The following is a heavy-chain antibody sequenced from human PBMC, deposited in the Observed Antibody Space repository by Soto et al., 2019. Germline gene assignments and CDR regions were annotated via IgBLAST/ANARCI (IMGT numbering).Heavy chain of an antibody. V-gene: IGHV3-74*01. D-gene: IGHD1-1*01. CDR2: IDPYDAGI. CDR1: GFSFSGDW. J-gene: IGHJ4*02. CDR3: TRATFGARDY. Sequence: EVQLVESGGGLVQPGGSLRLSCRDSGFSFSGDWMHWVRQPPGKGLDWVSRIDPYDAGISYADSVQGRFTISRDNAKRTLYLRRNSLRPEGRAVYCCTRATFGARDYWGQGTLVTVSS.